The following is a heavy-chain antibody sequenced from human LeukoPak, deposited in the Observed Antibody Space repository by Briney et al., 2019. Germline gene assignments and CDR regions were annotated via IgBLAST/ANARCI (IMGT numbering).Heavy chain of an antibody. J-gene: IGHJ4*02. CDR2: INGDGSRI. Sequence: GGSLRLSCVASGFTFSSHWRHWVRPAPGKGLMWVSRINGDGSRIHYADSVKDRFTISRDNAKNTLYLQMNSLRGDDTAIYYCARDALGGRTKFDSWGQGSLVTVSS. V-gene: IGHV3-74*01. D-gene: IGHD3-16*01. CDR1: GFTFSSHW. CDR3: ARDALGGRTKFDS.